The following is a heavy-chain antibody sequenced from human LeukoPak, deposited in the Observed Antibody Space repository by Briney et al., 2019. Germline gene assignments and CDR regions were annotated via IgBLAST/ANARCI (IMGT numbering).Heavy chain of an antibody. CDR2: IYYSGST. D-gene: IGHD1-26*01. CDR3: AKGTSFSQSPFDY. Sequence: SETLSLTCTVSGGSISSSSYYWGWIRQPPGKGLEWIGSIYYSGSTYYNPSLKSRVTISVDTSKNQFSLKLSSVTAADTAVYYCAKGTSFSQSPFDYWGQGTLVTVSS. J-gene: IGHJ4*02. V-gene: IGHV4-39*07. CDR1: GGSISSSSYY.